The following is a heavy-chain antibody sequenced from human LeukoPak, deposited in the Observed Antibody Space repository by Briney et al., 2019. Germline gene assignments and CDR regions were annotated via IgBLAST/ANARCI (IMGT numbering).Heavy chain of an antibody. CDR2: ISPYNGDTNT. D-gene: IGHD2-15*01. Sequence: GASVKVSCKASGYTFTSYGINWVRQAPGQGLEWMGWISPYNGDTNTKYAQRLQGRVTMTTDTFTTTAYMELRSLTSDDTAVYYCARVGEYCSGGSCYPRPDAFDIWGQGTMVTVSS. V-gene: IGHV1-18*01. CDR1: GYTFTSYG. J-gene: IGHJ3*02. CDR3: ARVGEYCSGGSCYPRPDAFDI.